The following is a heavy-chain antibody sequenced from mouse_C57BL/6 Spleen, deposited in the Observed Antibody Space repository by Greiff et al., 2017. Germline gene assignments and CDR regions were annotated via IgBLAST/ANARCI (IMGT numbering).Heavy chain of an antibody. D-gene: IGHD2-4*01. J-gene: IGHJ1*03. CDR2: IYPGDGDT. CDR3: ARFYYEYGYFDV. V-gene: IGHV1-82*01. CDR1: GYAFSSSW. Sequence: QVQLQQSGPELVKPGASVKISCKASGYAFSSSWMNWVKQRPGKGLEWIGRIYPGDGDTNYNRKFKGKATLTADKTSSTAYMQLSSLTSEDSAVYFCARFYYEYGYFDVWGKGTTVTVSS.